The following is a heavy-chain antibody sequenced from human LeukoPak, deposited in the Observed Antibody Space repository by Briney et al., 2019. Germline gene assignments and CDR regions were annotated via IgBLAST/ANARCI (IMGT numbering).Heavy chain of an antibody. V-gene: IGHV4-4*02. CDR1: GGSISSSNW. D-gene: IGHD1-7*01. J-gene: IGHJ6*03. CDR3: ARGAGTSYLNYYYYMDV. Sequence: SETLSLTCAVSGGSISSSNWWSWVRQPPGKGLEWIGEIYHSGSTSYNPSLKSRVTISVDKSKNQFSLKLSSVTAADTAVYYCARGAGTSYLNYYYYMDVWGKGTTVTVSS. CDR2: IYHSGST.